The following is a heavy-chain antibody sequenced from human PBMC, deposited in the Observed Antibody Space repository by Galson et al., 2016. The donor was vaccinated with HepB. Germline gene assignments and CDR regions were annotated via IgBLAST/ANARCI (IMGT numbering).Heavy chain of an antibody. D-gene: IGHD3/OR15-3a*01. CDR2: IGGTGVVS. CDR3: VKFRILISYLFDY. J-gene: IGHJ4*02. CDR1: GFTFTSYA. V-gene: IGHV3-23*01. Sequence: SLRLSCAASGFTFTSYALGWVRQAPGKGLEWVSSIGGTGVVSDYAASVKGRFTISRDNSKNTLYLQMDSLRAEETAMYYCVKFRILISYLFDYWGQGTLVTVAS.